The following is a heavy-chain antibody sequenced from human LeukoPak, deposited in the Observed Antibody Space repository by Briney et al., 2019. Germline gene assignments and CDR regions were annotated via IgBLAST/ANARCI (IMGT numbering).Heavy chain of an antibody. CDR2: ISSTGSTI. V-gene: IGHV3-48*03. CDR3: AKVGYYYDSSGYYGGGYFDY. CDR1: GFTFSIYE. J-gene: IGHJ4*02. D-gene: IGHD3-22*01. Sequence: GGSLRLSCAASGFTFSIYEMNWVRQAPGKGLEWISYISSTGSTIYYADSVKGRFTISRDNAKNSLDLQMNSLRAEDTAVYYCAKVGYYYDSSGYYGGGYFDYWGQGTLVTVSS.